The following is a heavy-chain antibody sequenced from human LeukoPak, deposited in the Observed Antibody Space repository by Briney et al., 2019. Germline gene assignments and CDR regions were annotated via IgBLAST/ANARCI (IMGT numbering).Heavy chain of an antibody. V-gene: IGHV3-33*01. CDR3: ASSSILVWFGESVSDI. CDR1: GFTFSSYG. J-gene: IGHJ3*02. Sequence: GSLRLSCAASGFTFSSYGMHWVRQAPGKGLEGLAVTYFDGNRKYYADSVKGRFTISRDNSKNTLYLQMLSLRVEDTALYYCASSSILVWFGESVSDIWGQGTMVTVSP. CDR2: TYFDGNRK. D-gene: IGHD3-10*01.